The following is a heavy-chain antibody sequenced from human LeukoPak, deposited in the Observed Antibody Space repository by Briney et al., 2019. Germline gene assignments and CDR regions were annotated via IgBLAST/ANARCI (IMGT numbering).Heavy chain of an antibody. CDR2: ISSNGGST. Sequence: GGSLRLPCAASGFTFSSYAMHWVRQAPGKGLEYVSAISSNGGSTYYANSVKGRFTISRDNSKNTLYLQMGSLRAEDMAVYYCARVGRGYSVNDPDYWGQGTLVTVSS. J-gene: IGHJ4*02. CDR1: GFTFSSYA. V-gene: IGHV3-64*01. CDR3: ARVGRGYSVNDPDY. D-gene: IGHD5/OR15-5a*01.